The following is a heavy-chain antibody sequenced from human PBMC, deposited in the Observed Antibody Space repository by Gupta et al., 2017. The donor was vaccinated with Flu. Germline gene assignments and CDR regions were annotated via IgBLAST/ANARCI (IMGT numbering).Heavy chain of an antibody. V-gene: IGHV3-15*01. D-gene: IGHD4-17*01. J-gene: IGHJ6*02. CDR2: IKSKTDGGTT. CDR3: YAVTTQGGYYYYGMDV. CDR1: GFTFSNAW. Sequence: EVQLVESGGGLVKPGGSLRLSCAASGFTFSNAWMSWVRQAPGKGLEWVGRIKSKTDGGTTDYAAPVKGRFTISRDDSKNTLYLQMNSLKTEDTAVYYCYAVTTQGGYYYYGMDVWGQGTTVTVSS.